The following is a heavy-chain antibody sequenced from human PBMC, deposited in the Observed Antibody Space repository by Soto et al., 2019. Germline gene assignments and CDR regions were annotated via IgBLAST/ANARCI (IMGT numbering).Heavy chain of an antibody. CDR3: AAHWEPTSGAISY. Sequence: GFMRISIAVPGLSFTSYAMNWVRQTPTKGLEWVSAISAGGDNTYYRDSVRGRFTISRDNSRNTLYLQMNSLTAEDTAVYYWAAHWEPTSGAISYWGQGTLVTVSS. CDR1: GLSFTSYA. CDR2: ISAGGDNT. J-gene: IGHJ4*02. D-gene: IGHD1-26*01. V-gene: IGHV3-23*01.